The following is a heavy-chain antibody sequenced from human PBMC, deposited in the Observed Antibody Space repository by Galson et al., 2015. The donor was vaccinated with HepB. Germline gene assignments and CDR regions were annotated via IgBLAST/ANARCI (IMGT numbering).Heavy chain of an antibody. Sequence: SVKVSCKASGYTFTSYYMHWVRQAPGQGLEWMGIINPSGGSTSYAQKFQGRVTMTRDTSTSTVYMELSSLRSEDTAVYYCARVSSGWYDPYYFDYWGQGTLVTVSS. CDR3: ARVSSGWYDPYYFDY. CDR1: GYTFTSYY. CDR2: INPSGGST. D-gene: IGHD6-19*01. V-gene: IGHV1-46*01. J-gene: IGHJ4*02.